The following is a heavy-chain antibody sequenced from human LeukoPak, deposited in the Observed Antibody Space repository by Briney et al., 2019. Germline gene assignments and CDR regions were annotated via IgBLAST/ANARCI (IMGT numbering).Heavy chain of an antibody. V-gene: IGHV3-23*01. CDR3: ARIVVVITTLGYFDY. CDR1: GFTFSSYA. CDR2: ISGSGGST. D-gene: IGHD3-22*01. J-gene: IGHJ4*02. Sequence: GGSLRLSCAASGFTFSSYAMSWVRQAPGKGLEWVSAISGSGGSTYYADSVKGRFTISRDNSKNTLYLQMNSLRAEDTAVYYCARIVVVITTLGYFDYWGQGTLVTVSS.